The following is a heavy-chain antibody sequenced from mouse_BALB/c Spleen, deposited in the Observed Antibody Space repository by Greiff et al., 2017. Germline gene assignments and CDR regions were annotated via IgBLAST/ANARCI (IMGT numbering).Heavy chain of an antibody. V-gene: IGHV5-17*02. D-gene: IGHD1-1*01. CDR1: GFTFSSFG. J-gene: IGHJ3*01. CDR2: ISSGSSTI. Sequence: EVKLMESGGGLVQPGGSRKLSCAASGFTFSSFGMHWVRQAPEKGLEWFAYISSGSSTIYYADTVKGRFTISRDNPKNTLFLQMTSLRSEDTAMYYCARDYYGSRPAWFAYWGQGTLVTVSA. CDR3: ARDYYGSRPAWFAY.